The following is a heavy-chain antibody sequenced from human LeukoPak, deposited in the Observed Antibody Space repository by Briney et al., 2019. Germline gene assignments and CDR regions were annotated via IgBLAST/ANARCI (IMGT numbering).Heavy chain of an antibody. CDR3: ARGLVEYSGYDFDY. V-gene: IGHV4-31*03. Sequence: SETLSLTCTVSGGSISSGGYYWSWIRQHPGKGLEWIGYIYYSGSTYYNPSLKSRVTISVDTSKNQFSLKLSSVTAADTAVYYCARGLVEYSGYDFDYWGQGTLVTVSS. J-gene: IGHJ4*02. CDR1: GGSISSGGYY. CDR2: IYYSGST. D-gene: IGHD5-12*01.